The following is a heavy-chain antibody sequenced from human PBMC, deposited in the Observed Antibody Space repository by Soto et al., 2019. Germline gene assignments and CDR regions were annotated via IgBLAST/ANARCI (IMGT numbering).Heavy chain of an antibody. CDR3: ANASVADYYYSYGMAV. CDR2: ISGSGGST. J-gene: IGHJ6*02. D-gene: IGHD6-19*01. V-gene: IGHV3-23*01. CDR1: GFTFSSYA. Sequence: GGSLRLSCAASGFTFSSYAMSWVRQAPGKGLEWVSAISGSGGSTYYADSVKGRFTISRDNSKNTLYLQMNSLRAEDTAVYYCANASVADYYYSYGMAVWGQGTTVTVSS.